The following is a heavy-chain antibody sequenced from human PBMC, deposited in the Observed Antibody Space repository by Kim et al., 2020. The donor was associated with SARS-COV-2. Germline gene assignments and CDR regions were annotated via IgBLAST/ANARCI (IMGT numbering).Heavy chain of an antibody. CDR3: AKDSIGSSGWPFDY. Sequence: GGSLRLSCAASGFTFSSYGMHWVRQAPGKGLEWVAVISYDGSNKYYADSVKGRFTISRDNSKNTLYLQMNSLRAEDTAVYYCAKDSIGSSGWPFDYWGQGTLVTVSS. V-gene: IGHV3-30*18. CDR1: GFTFSSYG. D-gene: IGHD6-19*01. CDR2: ISYDGSNK. J-gene: IGHJ4*02.